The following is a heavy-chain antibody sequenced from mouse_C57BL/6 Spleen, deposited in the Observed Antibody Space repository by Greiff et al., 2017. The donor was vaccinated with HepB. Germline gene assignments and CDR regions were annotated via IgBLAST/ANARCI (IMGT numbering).Heavy chain of an antibody. CDR2: ISYDGSN. V-gene: IGHV3-6*01. CDR1: GYSITSGYY. CDR3: AREDDYGAWFAY. Sequence: EVKVEESGPGLVKPSQSLSLTCSVTGYSITSGYYWNWIRQFPGNKLEWMGYISYDGSNNYNPSLKNRISITRDPSKNQFFLKLNSVTTEDTATYYCAREDDYGAWFAYWGQGTLVTVSA. D-gene: IGHD2-4*01. J-gene: IGHJ3*01.